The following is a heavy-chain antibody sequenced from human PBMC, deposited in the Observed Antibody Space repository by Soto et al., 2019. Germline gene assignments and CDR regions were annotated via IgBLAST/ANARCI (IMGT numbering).Heavy chain of an antibody. CDR3: AREGRRGSDAFDI. CDR1: GFTFSSYG. Sequence: GGSLRLSCAASGFTFSSYGMHWVRQAPGKGLEWVAVIWYDGSNKYYADSVKGRFTISRDNSKNTLYLQMNSLRAEDTAVYYCAREGRRGSDAFDIWGQGTMVTVSS. CDR2: IWYDGSNK. V-gene: IGHV3-33*01. J-gene: IGHJ3*02.